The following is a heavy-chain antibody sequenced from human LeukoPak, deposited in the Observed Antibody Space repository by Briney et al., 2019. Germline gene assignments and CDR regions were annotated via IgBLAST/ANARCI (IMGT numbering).Heavy chain of an antibody. Sequence: GASVTVSCKASGYTFTGYYMHWVRQAPGQGLEWMGWINPNSGGTNYAQKFQGWVTMTRDTSISTAYMELSRLRSDDTAVYYCARDLGYSGYEFDYWGQGTLVTVSS. V-gene: IGHV1-2*04. CDR1: GYTFTGYY. J-gene: IGHJ4*02. D-gene: IGHD5-12*01. CDR2: INPNSGGT. CDR3: ARDLGYSGYEFDY.